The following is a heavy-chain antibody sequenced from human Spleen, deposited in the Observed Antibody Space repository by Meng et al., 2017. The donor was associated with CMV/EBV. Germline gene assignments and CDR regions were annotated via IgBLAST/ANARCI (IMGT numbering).Heavy chain of an antibody. V-gene: IGHV3-7*01. CDR3: ARRRYSSPHYFDY. CDR2: IKQDGSDK. J-gene: IGHJ4*02. D-gene: IGHD6-13*01. Sequence: GGSLKISCAASGFTFSSFWMTWVRQTPGKGLEWVANIKQDGSDKHYVDSVKGRFTISRDNTKNSLFLHMDSLRAEDTAIYYCARRRYSSPHYFDYWGQGTLVTVSS. CDR1: GFTFSSFW.